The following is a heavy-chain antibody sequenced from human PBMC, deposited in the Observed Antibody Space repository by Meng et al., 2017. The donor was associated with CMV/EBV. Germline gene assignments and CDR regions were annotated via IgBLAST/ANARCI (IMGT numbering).Heavy chain of an antibody. CDR1: GGSFSGYY. CDR2: INHSGST. D-gene: IGHD2-2*02. CDR3: ARVVPAAIGGRGGPFDY. V-gene: IGHV4-34*01. Sequence: GSLRLSCAVYGGSFSGYYWSWIRQPPGKGLEWIGEINHSGSTNYNPSPKSRVTISVDTSKNQFSLKLSSVTAADTAVYYCARVVPAAIGGRGGPFDYWGQGTLVTVSS. J-gene: IGHJ4*02.